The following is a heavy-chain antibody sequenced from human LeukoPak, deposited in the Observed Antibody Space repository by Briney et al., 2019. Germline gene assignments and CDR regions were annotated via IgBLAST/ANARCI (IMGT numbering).Heavy chain of an antibody. CDR3: ARIEWERLGRAFDI. D-gene: IGHD1-26*01. Sequence: GRSLRLSCAASGFTVSDNYMTWVRQAPGKGLEWVSSIYSAGATHYAESVKGRFTISRDNSKNTLYLQMNSLRAEDMAVYYCARIEWERLGRAFDIWGQGTMVTVSS. V-gene: IGHV3-53*01. CDR2: IYSAGAT. J-gene: IGHJ3*02. CDR1: GFTVSDNY.